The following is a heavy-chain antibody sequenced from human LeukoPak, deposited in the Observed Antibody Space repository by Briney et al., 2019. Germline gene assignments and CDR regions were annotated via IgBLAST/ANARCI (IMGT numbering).Heavy chain of an antibody. D-gene: IGHD6-13*01. J-gene: IGHJ4*02. V-gene: IGHV3-30-3*01. CDR3: ARDKAAGPFDY. Sequence: GSLRLSCAASGFTFSSYAMHWVRQAPGKGLESVAVISYDGSNKYYADSVKGRFTISRDNSKNTLYLQMNSLRAEDTAVYYCARDKAAGPFDYWGQGTLVTVSS. CDR2: ISYDGSNK. CDR1: GFTFSSYA.